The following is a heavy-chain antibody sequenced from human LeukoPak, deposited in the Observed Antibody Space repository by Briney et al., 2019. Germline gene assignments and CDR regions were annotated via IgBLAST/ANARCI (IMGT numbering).Heavy chain of an antibody. CDR2: IKQDGSEK. V-gene: IGHV3-7*01. CDR3: ARRGPSGAFDI. D-gene: IGHD3-16*01. CDR1: GFTFSSYW. J-gene: IGHJ3*02. Sequence: GGSLRLSCAASGFTFSSYWMSWVRQAPGKGLEWVANIKQDGSEKYYVDSVKGRFTISRDNAKNTLYLQVNSLRAEDTAVYYCARRGPSGAFDIWGQGTMVTVSS.